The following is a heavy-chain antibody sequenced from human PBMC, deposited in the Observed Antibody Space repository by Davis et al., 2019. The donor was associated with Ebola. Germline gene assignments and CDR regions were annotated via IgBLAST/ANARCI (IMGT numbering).Heavy chain of an antibody. D-gene: IGHD2-15*01. CDR2: IYSSGIT. Sequence: SETLSLTCIVSGGSATSGDSYWSWIRQSPGKGLEWIGYIYSSGITNYNPSLKSRVTISIDTSESQLSLKVSSVTAADTAVYYCAREDASSTSADYWGQGILVTVSS. V-gene: IGHV4-61*08. CDR1: GGSATSGDSY. J-gene: IGHJ4*02. CDR3: AREDASSTSADY.